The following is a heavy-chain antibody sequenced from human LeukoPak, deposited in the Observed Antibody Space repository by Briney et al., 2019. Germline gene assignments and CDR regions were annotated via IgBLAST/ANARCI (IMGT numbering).Heavy chain of an antibody. J-gene: IGHJ5*02. Sequence: SETLSLTCTVSGGSISSYYWTWIRQPPGKGLEWIGYIYYSGSTSYNPSLKSRVTISVDTSKNQFSLKLSSVTAADTAVYYCARLPRGYYDSSGSPWGQGTLVTVSS. CDR1: GGSISSYY. CDR2: IYYSGST. CDR3: ARLPRGYYDSSGSP. V-gene: IGHV4-59*12. D-gene: IGHD3-22*01.